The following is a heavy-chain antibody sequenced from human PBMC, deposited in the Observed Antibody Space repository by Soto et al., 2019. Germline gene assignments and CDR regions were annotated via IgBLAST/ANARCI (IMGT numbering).Heavy chain of an antibody. CDR1: GFTFTTYA. V-gene: IGHV3-23*01. Sequence: EVQLLESGGGLVQPGGSLRLSCAASGFTFTTYAMSWVRQAPGKGLEWVSSISGSDGSTYYADSVKGRFTISRDNSKNTLYLQMNSLRAEDTAVYYCAKVVGIPGWGQGTLVTVSS. J-gene: IGHJ4*02. CDR2: ISGSDGST. CDR3: AKVVGIPG. D-gene: IGHD2-21*01.